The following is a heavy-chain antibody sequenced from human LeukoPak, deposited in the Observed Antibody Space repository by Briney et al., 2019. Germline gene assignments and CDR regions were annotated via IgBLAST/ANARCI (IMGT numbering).Heavy chain of an antibody. D-gene: IGHD6-13*01. V-gene: IGHV4-39*01. CDR1: DVSISSGLYY. Sequence: SETLSLTCSVSDVSISSGLYYWGWIRQSPGRGLEWIGSISYSGTTFYTPSLKSRGTISVDTSKNQFSLKLKSLTATDTAIYYCARHSSSWYYFDYWAQGILVTVSS. CDR3: ARHSSSWYYFDY. CDR2: ISYSGTT. J-gene: IGHJ4*02.